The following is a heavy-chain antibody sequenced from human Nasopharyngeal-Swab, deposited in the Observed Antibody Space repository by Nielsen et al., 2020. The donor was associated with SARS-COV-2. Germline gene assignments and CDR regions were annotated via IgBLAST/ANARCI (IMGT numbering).Heavy chain of an antibody. V-gene: IGHV4-59*08. CDR1: GGSISSYY. CDR3: AKGFRTGPYWYFDL. CDR2: FYYSGIT. D-gene: IGHD3/OR15-3a*01. J-gene: IGHJ2*01. Sequence: SETLSLTCTVSGGSISSYYWSWIRQSPGKGLEWIGYFYYSGITNYNPSLKSRVTILIDTSKNQFSLKLNSVTAADTAVYYCAKGFRTGPYWYFDLWGRGTLVTVSS.